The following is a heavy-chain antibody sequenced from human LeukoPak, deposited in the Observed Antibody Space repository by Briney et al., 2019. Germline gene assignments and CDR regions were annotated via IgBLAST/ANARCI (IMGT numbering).Heavy chain of an antibody. CDR2: IYTSGST. CDR1: GGSISSYY. J-gene: IGHJ4*02. V-gene: IGHV4-4*07. CDR3: ARGTSYCSGGSCYYYFDY. D-gene: IGHD2-15*01. Sequence: SETLSLTCTVSGGSISSYYWSWIRQPAGKGLEWIGRIYTSGSTNYNPSLKSRVTISVDTSKNQFSLKLSSVTAADTAVYYCARGTSYCSGGSCYYYFDYWGQGTLVTVSS.